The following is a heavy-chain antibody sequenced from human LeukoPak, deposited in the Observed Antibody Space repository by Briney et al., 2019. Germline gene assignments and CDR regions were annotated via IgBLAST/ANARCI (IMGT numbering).Heavy chain of an antibody. J-gene: IGHJ4*02. V-gene: IGHV3-30-3*01. CDR1: GFTVSSYD. Sequence: GGSLRLSCAASGFTVSSYDMHWVRQAPGKGLEWVAFISYDGSKKYYADSVRGRFSISRDNSKYTLYLQINSLRAEDTAVYYCAKDRLGALYYFDSSGYYRLDYWGQGTLVTVSS. CDR2: ISYDGSKK. CDR3: AKDRLGALYYFDSSGYYRLDY. D-gene: IGHD3-22*01.